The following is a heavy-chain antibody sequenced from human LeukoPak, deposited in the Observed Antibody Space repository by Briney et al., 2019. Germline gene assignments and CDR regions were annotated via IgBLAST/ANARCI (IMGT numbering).Heavy chain of an antibody. D-gene: IGHD1-26*01. CDR2: IYYSGST. CDR1: GGSISSYY. V-gene: IGHV4-59*01. J-gene: IGHJ6*02. CDR3: ARGSGGSYYVGYYYYGMDV. Sequence: SETLSLTCTVSGGSISSYYWSWTRQPPGKGLEWIGYIYYSGSTNYNPSLKSRVTISVDTSKNQFSLKLSSVTAADTAVYYCARGSGGSYYVGYYYYGMDVWGQGTTVTVSS.